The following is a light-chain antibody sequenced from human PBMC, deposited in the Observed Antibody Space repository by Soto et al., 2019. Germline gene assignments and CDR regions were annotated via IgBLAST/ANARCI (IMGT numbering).Light chain of an antibody. J-gene: IGLJ2*01. V-gene: IGLV2-23*02. Sequence: QSALTQPASVSGSPGQSITISCTGTSSDVGRYNLVSWYQQHPGKAPKLMIYEVNKRPSGVSNRFSGSKSGNTASLTISGLQAEDEADYYCCSYAGSSSGVVGGGTKLTV. CDR1: SSDVGRYNL. CDR3: CSYAGSSSGV. CDR2: EVN.